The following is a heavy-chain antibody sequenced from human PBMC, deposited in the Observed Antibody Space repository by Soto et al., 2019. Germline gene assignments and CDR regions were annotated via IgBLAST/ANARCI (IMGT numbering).Heavy chain of an antibody. Sequence: QVQLVQSGAEVKKPGSSVKVSCKASGGTFSSYAISWVRQAPGQGLEWMGGLIPIFGTANYAQKFQGRVTITADEPTSTSDSGPSTLRSEDTAVYYRARTPSYNWNQLKNDPWGQGTLVTVFS. V-gene: IGHV1-69*01. CDR2: LIPIFGTA. CDR3: ARTPSYNWNQLKNDP. J-gene: IGHJ5*02. CDR1: GGTFSSYA. D-gene: IGHD1-1*01.